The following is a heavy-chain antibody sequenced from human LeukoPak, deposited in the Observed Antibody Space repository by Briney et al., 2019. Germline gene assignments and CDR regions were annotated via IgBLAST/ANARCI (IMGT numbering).Heavy chain of an antibody. Sequence: GASVKVSCKASGYTFTGYYMHWVRQAPGQGLEWMGWINPNSGGTNYAQKFQGRVTMTRDTSISTAYMELSRLRSDDTAVYYCARDRGYDNTNSFGYWGQGTLVTVSS. V-gene: IGHV1-2*02. J-gene: IGHJ4*02. CDR2: INPNSGGT. CDR1: GYTFTGYY. CDR3: ARDRGYDNTNSFGY. D-gene: IGHD3-22*01.